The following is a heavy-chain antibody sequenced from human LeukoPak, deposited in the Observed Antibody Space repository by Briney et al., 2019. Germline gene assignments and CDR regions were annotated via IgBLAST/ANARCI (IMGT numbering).Heavy chain of an antibody. Sequence: GASVKVSCKASGYTFTSYYMHWVRQAPGQGLEWMGIINPRGGSTSYAQKFQGRVTMTRDTSTSTVYMELSSLRSEDTAVYYCARDAILTGCPDYWGQGTLVTVSS. D-gene: IGHD3-9*01. CDR3: ARDAILTGCPDY. J-gene: IGHJ4*02. CDR2: INPRGGST. CDR1: GYTFTSYY. V-gene: IGHV1-46*01.